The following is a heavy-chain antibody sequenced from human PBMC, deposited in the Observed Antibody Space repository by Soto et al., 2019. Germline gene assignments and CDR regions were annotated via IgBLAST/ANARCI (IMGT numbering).Heavy chain of an antibody. D-gene: IGHD6-6*01. J-gene: IGHJ5*02. CDR2: LYYIGST. Sequence: PSETLSLTCTVSGGSISSSSYYWGWIRQPPGKGLEWIGSLYYIGSTYYKPSLKSRVTISVDTSKNQFSLKLSSVTAADTAVYYCAREYSRSPEHQNWFDPWGQGTLVTVSS. CDR3: AREYSRSPEHQNWFDP. CDR1: GGSISSSSYY. V-gene: IGHV4-39*02.